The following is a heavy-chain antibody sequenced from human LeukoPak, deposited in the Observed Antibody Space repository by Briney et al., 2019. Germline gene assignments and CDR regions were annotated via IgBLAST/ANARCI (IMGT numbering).Heavy chain of an antibody. Sequence: GGSLRLSCAASGFTFSSYSMNWVRQAPGKGLEWVSSISSSSSYIYYADSVKGRFTISRDNAKNSLHLQMNSLRAEDTAVYYCARDIVVVVAAPNANDAFDIWGQGTMVTVSS. D-gene: IGHD2-15*01. V-gene: IGHV3-21*01. CDR2: ISSSSSYI. J-gene: IGHJ3*02. CDR1: GFTFSSYS. CDR3: ARDIVVVVAAPNANDAFDI.